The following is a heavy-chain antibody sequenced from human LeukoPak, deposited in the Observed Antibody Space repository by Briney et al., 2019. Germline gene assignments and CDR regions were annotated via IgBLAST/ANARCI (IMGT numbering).Heavy chain of an antibody. V-gene: IGHV3-21*01. CDR2: ISFSSTYI. D-gene: IGHD2-21*01. CDR1: GFTFSSYW. CDR3: ARGISIPAYYMDV. Sequence: GGSLRLSCAASGFTFSSYWMSWVRQAPGKGLEWVSSISFSSTYIYYADSVKGRFTISRDNAKNSLYLQMNSLRAEDTAVYYCARGISIPAYYMDVWGKGTTVTVSS. J-gene: IGHJ6*03.